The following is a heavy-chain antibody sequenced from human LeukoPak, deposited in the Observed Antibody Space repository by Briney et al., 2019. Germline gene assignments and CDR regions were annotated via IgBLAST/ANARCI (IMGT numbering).Heavy chain of an antibody. D-gene: IGHD6-13*01. CDR3: ARIAGQQLVNWFDP. Sequence: GASVKVSCKASGYTFTCYGISWVRKGPGQGLEWMGWISAYNGNTNYAQKLQGRVTMTTDTSTTTAYMELRSLRSDDTAVYYCARIAGQQLVNWFDPWGQGTLVTVSS. CDR1: GYTFTCYG. J-gene: IGHJ5*02. V-gene: IGHV1-18*01. CDR2: ISAYNGNT.